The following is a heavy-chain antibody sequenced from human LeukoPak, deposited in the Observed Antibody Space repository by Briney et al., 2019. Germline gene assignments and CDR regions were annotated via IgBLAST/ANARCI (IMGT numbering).Heavy chain of an antibody. CDR2: IVSSGST. CDR1: GGSISNYY. J-gene: IGHJ4*02. D-gene: IGHD5-24*01. CDR3: ARAGPRRDGYNADY. V-gene: IGHV4-59*01. Sequence: SETLSLTCTVSGGSISNYYWSWIRQPPGKGLEWIGFIVSSGSTYYNPSLKSRVTISADTSNNQFSLKLNSVTAADTAVYYCARAGPRRDGYNADYWGQGTLVTVSS.